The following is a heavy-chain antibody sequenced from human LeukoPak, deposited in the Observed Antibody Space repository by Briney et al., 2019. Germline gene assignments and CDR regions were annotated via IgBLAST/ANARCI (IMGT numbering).Heavy chain of an antibody. J-gene: IGHJ4*02. V-gene: IGHV3-21*01. CDR2: ISGSGAYI. D-gene: IGHD3-16*01. Sequence: PGGSLRLSCAASGFTFTSYSMNWVRQAPGKGLEWVSSISGSGAYIYYADSVKGRLIISRDNVKNSLYLQMNSLRAEDTAVYYCARDYLREDYWGQGTLVTVSS. CDR3: ARDYLREDY. CDR1: GFTFTSYS.